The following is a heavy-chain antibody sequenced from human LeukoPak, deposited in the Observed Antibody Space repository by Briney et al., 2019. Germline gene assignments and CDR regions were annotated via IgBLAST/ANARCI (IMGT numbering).Heavy chain of an antibody. Sequence: SGTLSLTCTVSGGSISSSNWWSWVLQPPGKGLEWIGEIYYSGNTNYNPSLKSRVAISVDKSKNQFSLNLNSVTAADTAVYYCARTVSGAFDLWGQGRLVTVSS. CDR2: IYYSGNT. J-gene: IGHJ3*01. D-gene: IGHD4-17*01. CDR3: ARTVSGAFDL. V-gene: IGHV4-4*02. CDR1: GGSISSSNW.